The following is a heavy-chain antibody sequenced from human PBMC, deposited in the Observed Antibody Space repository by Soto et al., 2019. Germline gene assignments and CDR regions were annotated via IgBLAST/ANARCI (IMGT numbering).Heavy chain of an antibody. CDR2: IIPIFGTA. CDR3: ARDRAAAGTSANYGMDV. D-gene: IGHD6-13*01. CDR1: GGTFSSYA. V-gene: IGHV1-69*13. Sequence: ASVKVSCKASGGTFSSYAISWARQAPGQGLEWMGGIIPIFGTANYAQKFQGRVTITADESTSTAYMELSSLRSEDTAVYYCARDRAAAGTSANYGMDVWGQGTTVTVSS. J-gene: IGHJ6*02.